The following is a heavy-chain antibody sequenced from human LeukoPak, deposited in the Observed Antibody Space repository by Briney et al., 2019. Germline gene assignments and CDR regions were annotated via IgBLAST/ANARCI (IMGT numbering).Heavy chain of an antibody. Sequence: AASVKVSCKASGGTFSSYAISWVRQAPGQGLEWMGGIIPIFGTANYAQKFQGRVTITADKSTSTAYMELSSLRSEDTAVYYCARDRYYYDSSSYFSAFDTWGQGTMVTVSS. CDR2: IIPIFGTA. CDR1: GGTFSSYA. D-gene: IGHD3-22*01. J-gene: IGHJ3*02. V-gene: IGHV1-69*06. CDR3: ARDRYYYDSSSYFSAFDT.